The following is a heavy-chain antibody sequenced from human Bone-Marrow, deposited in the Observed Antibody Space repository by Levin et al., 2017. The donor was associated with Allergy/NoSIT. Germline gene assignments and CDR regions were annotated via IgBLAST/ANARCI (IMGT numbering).Heavy chain of an antibody. J-gene: IGHJ6*02. CDR1: GFTFSVYG. Sequence: PGGSLRLSCAASGFTFSVYGMQWVRQAPGKGLEWVALIPYDSSNKFYADSVKGRFSISRDNSNNTLFLQMNSLTTEDTALYYCARDLSALHPRSYYYGVDVWGQGTTVTVSS. CDR2: IPYDSSNK. D-gene: IGHD3-3*01. CDR3: ARDLSALHPRSYYYGVDV. V-gene: IGHV3-30*03.